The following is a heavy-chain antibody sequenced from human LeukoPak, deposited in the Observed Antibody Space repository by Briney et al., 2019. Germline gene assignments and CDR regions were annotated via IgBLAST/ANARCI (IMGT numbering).Heavy chain of an antibody. Sequence: PANSLCLSCAASGFTFSTSGMHWVRQAPDKGLEWVAVIWYDGSNKEYADSVKGRFTISRDNSKNTLYLQMNSLRAEDTAVYYCAKTRFHSSECIDYWGQGTLVTVSS. CDR3: AKTRFHSSECIDY. J-gene: IGHJ4*02. CDR1: GFTFSTSG. D-gene: IGHD2-15*01. V-gene: IGHV3-33*06. CDR2: IWYDGSNK.